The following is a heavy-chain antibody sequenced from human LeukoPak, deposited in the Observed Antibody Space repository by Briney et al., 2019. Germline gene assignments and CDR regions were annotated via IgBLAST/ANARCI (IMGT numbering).Heavy chain of an antibody. CDR2: IYYSGST. CDR3: ARSYDSSGYYQNYYFDY. J-gene: IGHJ4*02. V-gene: IGHV4-59*01. CDR1: GGSISSYY. D-gene: IGHD3-22*01. Sequence: SETLSLTCTVSGGSISSYYWSWIRQPPGKGLEWIGYIYYSGSTNYNPSLKSRVTISVDTSKNQFSPKLSSVTAADTAVYYCARSYDSSGYYQNYYFDYWGQGTLVTVSS.